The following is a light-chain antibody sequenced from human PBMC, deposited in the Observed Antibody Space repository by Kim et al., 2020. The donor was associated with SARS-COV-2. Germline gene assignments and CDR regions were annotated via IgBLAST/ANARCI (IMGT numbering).Light chain of an antibody. J-gene: IGLJ2*01. V-gene: IGLV3-19*01. Sequence: VAWGQTVRITCQGDSPRSYYATWYQQTPGQAPILVIYGKNNRPSGIPDRFSGSSSGNTASLTITGTQAGDEADYYCNSRDSNDNVVFGGGTQLTVL. CDR3: NSRDSNDNVV. CDR1: SPRSYY. CDR2: GKN.